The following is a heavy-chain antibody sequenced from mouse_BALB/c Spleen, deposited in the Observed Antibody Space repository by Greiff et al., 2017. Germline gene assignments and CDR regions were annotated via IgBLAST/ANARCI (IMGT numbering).Heavy chain of an antibody. J-gene: IGHJ3*01. Sequence: EMKLVESGGGLVQPGGSMKLSCVASGFTFSNYWMNWVRQSPEKGLEWVAEIRLKSNNYATHYAESVKGRFTISRDDSKSSVYLQMNNLRAEDTGIYYCTRRPPFAYWGQGTLVTVSA. CDR1: GFTFSNYW. V-gene: IGHV6-6*02. CDR3: TRRPPFAY. CDR2: IRLKSNNYAT.